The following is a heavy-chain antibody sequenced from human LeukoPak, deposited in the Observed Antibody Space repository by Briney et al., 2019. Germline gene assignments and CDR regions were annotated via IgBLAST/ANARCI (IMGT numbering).Heavy chain of an antibody. V-gene: IGHV3-74*01. J-gene: IGHJ3*02. CDR2: INSDGSST. Sequence: GGSLRLSCAASGFTFSSYWMHWVRHAPGKGLVWVSRINSDGSSTSYADSVKGRFTISRDNAKNTLYLQMNSLRAEDTAVYYCARDAPIRDAFDIWGQGTMVTVSS. D-gene: IGHD2-21*01. CDR1: GFTFSSYW. CDR3: ARDAPIRDAFDI.